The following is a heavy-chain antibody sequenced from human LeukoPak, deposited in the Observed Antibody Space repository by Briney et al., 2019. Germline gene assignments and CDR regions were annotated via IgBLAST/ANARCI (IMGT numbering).Heavy chain of an antibody. CDR1: GGSISSYY. Sequence: SETLSLTCTVSGGSISSYYWSWIRQPPGKGLEGIGYIYYSGSTNYNPSLKSRVTISVDTSKNQFSLKLSSVTAADTAVYYCARYYYDFWSGPYGMDVWGQGTTVTVSS. CDR3: ARYYYDFWSGPYGMDV. D-gene: IGHD3-3*01. CDR2: IYYSGST. J-gene: IGHJ6*02. V-gene: IGHV4-59*08.